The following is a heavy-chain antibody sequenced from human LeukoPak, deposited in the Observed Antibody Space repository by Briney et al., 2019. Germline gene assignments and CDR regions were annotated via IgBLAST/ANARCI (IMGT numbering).Heavy chain of an antibody. V-gene: IGHV3-53*01. J-gene: IGHJ3*02. Sequence: GGSLRLSCAASGFTVSSNYMSWVRQAPGKGLEWVSVIYSGGSTYYADSVKGRFTISRDNSKNTLYLQMNSLRAEDMAVYYCASLAARPVYAFDIWGQGTMVTVSS. D-gene: IGHD6-6*01. CDR2: IYSGGST. CDR3: ASLAARPVYAFDI. CDR1: GFTVSSNY.